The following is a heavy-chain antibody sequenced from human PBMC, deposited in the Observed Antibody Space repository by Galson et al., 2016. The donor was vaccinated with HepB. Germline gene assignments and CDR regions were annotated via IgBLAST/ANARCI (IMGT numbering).Heavy chain of an antibody. Sequence: SLRLSCAASGFTFSNYAMSWVRPAPGKGLEWVSAISGSGGSTYYADSVKGRFTISRDNSKNTLFLQMNSLRDEDTAVYYCASREYRYGSDAFDIWGQGTMVTVSS. D-gene: IGHD5-18*01. CDR1: GFTFSNYA. J-gene: IGHJ3*02. CDR2: ISGSGGST. CDR3: ASREYRYGSDAFDI. V-gene: IGHV3-23*01.